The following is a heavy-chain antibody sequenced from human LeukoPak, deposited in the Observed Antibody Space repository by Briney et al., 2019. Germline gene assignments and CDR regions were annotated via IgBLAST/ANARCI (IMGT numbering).Heavy chain of an antibody. CDR1: GFTVSSNY. V-gene: IGHV3-66*01. CDR3: ARGSSTSCLDY. J-gene: IGHJ4*02. CDR2: IYSGGST. Sequence: GGSLRLSCAASGFTVSSNYMSWVRQAPGKGLEWVSVIYSGGSTYYADSEKGRFTISRDNSKNTLYLQMNSLRAEDTAVYYCARGSSTSCLDYWGQGTLVTVSS. D-gene: IGHD2-2*01.